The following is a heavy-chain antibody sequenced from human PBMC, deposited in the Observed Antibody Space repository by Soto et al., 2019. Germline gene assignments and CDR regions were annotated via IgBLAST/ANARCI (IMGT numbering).Heavy chain of an antibody. CDR1: GYTLTSYA. V-gene: IGHV1-3*01. CDR3: GTPQDYDGCLDS. J-gene: IGHJ4*02. Sequence: ASVKVSCKASGYTLTSYAMHWVRQAPGQRLEWMGWINVGNGNTRYSQKFQGRLTLTRDTPGNTAYLELNSLISEDTAVYYCGTPQDYDGCLDSWGQGTLVTAPQ. D-gene: IGHD3-22*01. CDR2: INVGNGNT.